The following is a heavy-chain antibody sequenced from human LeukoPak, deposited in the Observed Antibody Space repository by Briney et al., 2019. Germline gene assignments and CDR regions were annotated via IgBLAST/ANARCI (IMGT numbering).Heavy chain of an antibody. D-gene: IGHD2-2*01. J-gene: IGHJ5*02. Sequence: SQTLSLTCAISGDSVSSNSVTWNWIRQSPSRGLEWLGRTYYRSTWYNDYAVSVRGRITVNPDTSRNQFSLHLNSVTPEDTAVYYCARRLTQYDCFDPWGQGILVTVPS. CDR2: TYYRSTWYN. V-gene: IGHV6-1*01. CDR1: GDSVSSNSVT. CDR3: ARRLTQYDCFDP.